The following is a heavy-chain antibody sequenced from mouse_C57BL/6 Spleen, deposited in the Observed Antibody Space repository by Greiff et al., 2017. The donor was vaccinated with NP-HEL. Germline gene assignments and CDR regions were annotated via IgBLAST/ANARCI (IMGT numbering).Heavy chain of an antibody. V-gene: IGHV1-81*01. CDR3: ATDWFAY. CDR1: GYTFTSYG. Sequence: VQGVESGAELARPGASVKLSCKASGYTFTSYGISWVKQRTGQGLEWIGEIYPRSGNTYYNEKFKGKATLTADKSSSTAYMDLRSLTSEDAAVYFCATDWFAYWGQGTLVTVAA. CDR2: IYPRSGNT. J-gene: IGHJ3*01.